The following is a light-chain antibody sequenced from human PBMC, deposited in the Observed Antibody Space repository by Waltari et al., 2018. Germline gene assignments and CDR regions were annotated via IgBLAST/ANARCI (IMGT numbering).Light chain of an antibody. CDR1: TPNIGNNF. CDR3: GAWDSRLSAVV. Sequence: QSVLTQPPSVSVAPGQQVTISCPGSTPNIGNNFVSWYQQLPGAAPRLLIYDNNKRRAGIPDRFSASKSDTSATLGITGLQTGDEADYYCGAWDSRLSAVVFGGGTKLTVL. J-gene: IGLJ2*01. V-gene: IGLV1-51*02. CDR2: DNN.